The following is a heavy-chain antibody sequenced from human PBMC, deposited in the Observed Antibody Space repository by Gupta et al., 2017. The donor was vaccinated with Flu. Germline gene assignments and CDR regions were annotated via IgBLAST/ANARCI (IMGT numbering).Heavy chain of an antibody. V-gene: IGHV4-39*01. CDR3: ARIMHYYESSGYYWDY. Sequence: LQLQESGPRLVQPPKTLSPACIVSAGSINSGSHCWGWIRQPPGKGLEWIGIIYHGGSTYYNPSLKSRVIISIDTSKNQFSLKMTSVTAADTAVFYCARIMHYYESSGYYWDYWGQGTLVTVPS. CDR1: AGSINSGSHC. D-gene: IGHD3-22*01. CDR2: IYHGGST. J-gene: IGHJ4*02.